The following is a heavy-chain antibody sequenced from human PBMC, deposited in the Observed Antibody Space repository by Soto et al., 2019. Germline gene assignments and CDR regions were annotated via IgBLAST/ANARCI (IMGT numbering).Heavy chain of an antibody. CDR3: ARHRGPSVYDPIPGCFDS. V-gene: IGHV4-39*01. Sequence: QLQLQESGPGLVKPSETLSLTCTVSGGSISSSSSYWGWIRQPPGKGLEWIGSMSYSGSTYHNPSLKSRVTLSVDTTQNQFSLKLTSVTAADTAVYSCARHRGPSVYDPIPGCFDSWGQGILVTASS. J-gene: IGHJ4*02. CDR1: GGSISSSSSY. CDR2: MSYSGST. D-gene: IGHD5-12*01.